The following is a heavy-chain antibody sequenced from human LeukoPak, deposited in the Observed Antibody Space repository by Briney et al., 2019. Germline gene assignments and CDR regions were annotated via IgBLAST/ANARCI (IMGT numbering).Heavy chain of an antibody. Sequence: PSETLSLTCAVYGGSFSGYYWSWIRQPPGKGLEWIGEINHSGSTNYSPSLKSRVTISVDTSKNQFSLKLSSVTAADTAVYYCARRPVGAVTSPWFDPCGQGTLVTVSS. CDR2: INHSGST. D-gene: IGHD1-26*01. J-gene: IGHJ5*02. CDR1: GGSFSGYY. CDR3: ARRPVGAVTSPWFDP. V-gene: IGHV4-34*01.